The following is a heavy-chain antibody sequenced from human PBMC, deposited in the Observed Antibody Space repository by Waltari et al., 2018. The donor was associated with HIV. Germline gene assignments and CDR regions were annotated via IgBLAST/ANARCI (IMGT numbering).Heavy chain of an antibody. Sequence: EEPLVESGGALDRPGGSMRLCCAASCFPFCSSDMNWVRQVTGKGLEWVSSMSSSGKYIYYADSVKGRFTISRDNAKNSLYLQMNSLRVEDTATYYCARDYRQSGMFGPWGQGTLVTVSS. D-gene: IGHD1-26*01. CDR3: ARDYRQSGMFGP. J-gene: IGHJ5*02. CDR2: MSSSGKYI. CDR1: CFPFCSSD. V-gene: IGHV3-21*06.